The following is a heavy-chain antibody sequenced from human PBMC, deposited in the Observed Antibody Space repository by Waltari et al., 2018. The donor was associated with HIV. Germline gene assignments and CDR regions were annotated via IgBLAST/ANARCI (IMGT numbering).Heavy chain of an antibody. CDR3: ARGSWGSGMDG. J-gene: IGHJ6*02. D-gene: IGHD7-27*01. V-gene: IGHV4-34*01. CDR2: INHSGST. Sequence: VRLQQWGAGLLKPSETLSLSCAVYGGSFSGYYWSWIRQTPGKGLECIGEINHSGSTNDNPSLPSRVIISVDRYKSQFSLKLASVTAADTAVYYCARGSWGSGMDGWGLGTTVIVSS. CDR1: GGSFSGYY.